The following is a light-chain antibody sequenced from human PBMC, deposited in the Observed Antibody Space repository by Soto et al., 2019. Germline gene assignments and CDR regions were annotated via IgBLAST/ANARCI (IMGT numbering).Light chain of an antibody. V-gene: IGLV1-36*01. J-gene: IGLJ1*01. CDR2: YDV. Sequence: QSVLTQPPSVSEAPRQRVTISCSGSSSNIGNNAVNWYQQLPGKAPKLLIYYDVLLPSGVSDRFSVSKSATSASLAISGLQSEDEADYYCAAWDDSLNGYVFGTGTKVTVL. CDR1: SSNIGNNA. CDR3: AAWDDSLNGYV.